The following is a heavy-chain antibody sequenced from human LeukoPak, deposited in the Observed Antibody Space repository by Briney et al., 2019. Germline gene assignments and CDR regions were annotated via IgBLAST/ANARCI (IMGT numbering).Heavy chain of an antibody. CDR2: IYYSGST. J-gene: IGHJ3*02. D-gene: IGHD5-24*01. CDR3: ARPLGMATFDAFDI. Sequence: SETLSLTCTVSGGSISSYYWSWIRQPPGKGLEWIGYIYYSGSTNYNPSLKSRVTISVDTSKNQFSLKLSSVTAADTAVYYCARPLGMATFDAFDIWGQGTMVTVSS. CDR1: GGSISSYY. V-gene: IGHV4-59*08.